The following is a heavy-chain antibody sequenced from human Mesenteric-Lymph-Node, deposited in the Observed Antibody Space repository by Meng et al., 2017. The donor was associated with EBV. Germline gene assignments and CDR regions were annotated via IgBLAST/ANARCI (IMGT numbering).Heavy chain of an antibody. D-gene: IGHD4-23*01. CDR2: INHSGGT. Sequence: QVQSQHGGAGLLTPSANLSLTCAVYGDSCSGYLWSWIRQPLGKGLEWIGEINHSGGTNSNPSIESRVTISVDASKNQFSLKLRSVTAADTAVYYCARGGGVLTPLDYWGQGGLVTVSS. CDR3: ARGGGVLTPLDY. J-gene: IGHJ4*02. CDR1: GDSCSGYL. V-gene: IGHV4-34*02.